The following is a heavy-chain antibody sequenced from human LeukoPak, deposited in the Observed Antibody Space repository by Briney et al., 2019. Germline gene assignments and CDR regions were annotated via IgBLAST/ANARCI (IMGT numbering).Heavy chain of an antibody. Sequence: GGSLRLSCAASGFTVSSNYMSWVRQAPGKGLEWVSVFYSGGSTYYADSVKGRFTISRDNSKNTLYLQMNSLRAEDTAVYYCARYLTRYDILTGYYRHDASDIWGQGTMVTVSS. CDR2: FYSGGST. CDR1: GFTVSSNY. D-gene: IGHD3-9*01. V-gene: IGHV3-66*01. J-gene: IGHJ3*02. CDR3: ARYLTRYDILTGYYRHDASDI.